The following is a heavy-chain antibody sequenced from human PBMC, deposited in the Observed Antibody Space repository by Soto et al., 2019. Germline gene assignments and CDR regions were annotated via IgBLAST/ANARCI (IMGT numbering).Heavy chain of an antibody. CDR2: ISWNSGSI. Sequence: EVQLVESGGGLVQPGRSLRLSCAASGCTFDDYAMHWVRQAPGKGLEWVSGISWNSGSIGYADSVKGRFTISRDNAKNSLYLEMNSLRAEDTALYYCAKDSRRYCSGGSCYPDYWGQGTLVTVSS. V-gene: IGHV3-9*01. J-gene: IGHJ4*02. CDR1: GCTFDDYA. D-gene: IGHD2-15*01. CDR3: AKDSRRYCSGGSCYPDY.